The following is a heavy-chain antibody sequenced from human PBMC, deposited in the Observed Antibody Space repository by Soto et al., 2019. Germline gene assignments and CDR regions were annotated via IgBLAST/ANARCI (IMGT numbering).Heavy chain of an antibody. V-gene: IGHV1-69*13. D-gene: IGHD5-18*01. CDR3: ARDRIPPDTARPYYYYGMDV. CDR1: GGTFSSYA. Sequence: ASVKVSCKASGGTFSSYAISWVRQAPGQGLEWMGGIIPIFGTANYAQKFQGRVTITADESTSTAYMELSSLRSEDTAVYYCARDRIPPDTARPYYYYGMDVWGQGTTVTVSS. CDR2: IIPIFGTA. J-gene: IGHJ6*02.